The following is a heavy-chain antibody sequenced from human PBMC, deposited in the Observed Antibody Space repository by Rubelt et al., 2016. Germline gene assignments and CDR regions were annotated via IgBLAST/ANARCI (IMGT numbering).Heavy chain of an antibody. J-gene: IGHJ6*02. CDR3: ARDVSNYYYYYGMDV. V-gene: IGHV3-11*01. D-gene: IGHD2-8*01. Sequence: ADSVKGRFTISRDNAKNSLYLQMNSLRAEDTAVYYCARDVSNYYYYYGMDVWGQGTTVTVSS.